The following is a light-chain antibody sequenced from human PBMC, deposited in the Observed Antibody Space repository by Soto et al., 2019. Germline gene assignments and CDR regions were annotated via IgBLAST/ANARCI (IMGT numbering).Light chain of an antibody. Sequence: QSVLTQPPSVSGAPGQRVTISCTGSSSNIGAGYDVHWYQQLPGTAPKLLIFRNNSRPSGVPDRFSGSKSGTSASLAITGLQAEDEADYYCQSYDSSLSAYVFATGTKVTV. CDR3: QSYDSSLSAYV. CDR2: RNN. J-gene: IGLJ1*01. V-gene: IGLV1-40*01. CDR1: SSNIGAGYD.